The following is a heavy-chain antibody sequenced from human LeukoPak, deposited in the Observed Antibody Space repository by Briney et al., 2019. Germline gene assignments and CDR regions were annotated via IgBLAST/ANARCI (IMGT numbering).Heavy chain of an antibody. V-gene: IGHV3-7*02. CDR2: INEDGSET. D-gene: IGHD2-2*01. J-gene: IGHJ4*02. CDR3: AKALRGGIVVVPAAMGFDY. Sequence: PGGSLRLSCVVSGFTFRRYWMSWVRQAPGKGLEWVANINEDGSETHYVDSSKGRFTISRDNSKNTLYLQMNSLRAEDTAVYYCAKALRGGIVVVPAAMGFDYWGQGTLVTVSS. CDR1: GFTFRRYW.